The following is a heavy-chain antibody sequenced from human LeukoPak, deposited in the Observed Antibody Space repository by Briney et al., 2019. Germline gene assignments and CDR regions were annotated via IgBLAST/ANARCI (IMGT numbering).Heavy chain of an antibody. CDR1: GGSIDSTNW. J-gene: IGHJ2*01. CDR2: INHSGST. CDR3: ARGPSNRFASIRYSPRVWYFDL. D-gene: IGHD1-14*01. Sequence: KTSETLSLTCDVSGGSIDSTNWWNWVRQPPGKGLEWIGEINHSGSTNYNPSLKSRVTISVDTSKNQFSLKLSSVTAADTAVYYCARGPSNRFASIRYSPRVWYFDLWGRGTLVTVSS. V-gene: IGHV4/OR15-8*01.